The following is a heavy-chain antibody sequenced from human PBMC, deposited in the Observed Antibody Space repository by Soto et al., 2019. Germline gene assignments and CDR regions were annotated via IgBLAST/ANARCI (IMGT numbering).Heavy chain of an antibody. V-gene: IGHV3-30*18. CDR2: ISHDGTNK. D-gene: IGHD3-22*01. CDR1: GFTFSAYG. Sequence: QAQLVESGGGVVQPGESLRLSCEVSGFTFSAYGMHWVRQARGKGLEWVAAISHDGTNKNYGDSVKGRFTISRDNSKKTLYLQMNSLRPEDTALYYCAKDEYYYSRSGYYIFDSWGQGTLVTVSS. J-gene: IGHJ4*02. CDR3: AKDEYYYSRSGYYIFDS.